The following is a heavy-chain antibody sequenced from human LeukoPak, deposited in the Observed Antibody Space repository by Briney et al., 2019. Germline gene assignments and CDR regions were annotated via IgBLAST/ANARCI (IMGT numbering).Heavy chain of an antibody. CDR2: IYTSGNT. CDR3: ARANYFGSGSYLYYYYYMDV. V-gene: IGHV4-4*08. J-gene: IGHJ6*03. Sequence: SETLSLTCTVSGGSISSYYWSWIRQPPGKGLEWIGRIYTSGNTNYNPSLKSRVTISVDTSKNQFSLKLSSVTAADSAVYYCARANYFGSGSYLYYYYYMDVWGKGTTVTVSS. CDR1: GGSISSYY. D-gene: IGHD3-10*01.